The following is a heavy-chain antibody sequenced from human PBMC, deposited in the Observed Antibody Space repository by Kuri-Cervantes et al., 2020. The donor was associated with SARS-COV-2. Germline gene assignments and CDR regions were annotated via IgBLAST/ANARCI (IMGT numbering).Heavy chain of an antibody. D-gene: IGHD6-25*01. Sequence: SETLSLTCTVSGASIGSTDSYWGWIRQPPGKAKEWIGSIKYSGSTFYNPSLKSRVTFSVDTSENQFSLKLTSVTDADTAAYHCATHSWRPQNNWFDPWGQGTLVTVFS. CDR1: GASIGSTDSY. CDR2: IKYSGST. J-gene: IGHJ5*02. CDR3: ATHSWRPQNNWFDP. V-gene: IGHV4-39*01.